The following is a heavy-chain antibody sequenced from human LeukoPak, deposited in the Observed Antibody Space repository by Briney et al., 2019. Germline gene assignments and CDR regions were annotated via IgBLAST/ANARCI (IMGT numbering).Heavy chain of an antibody. CDR1: GVTFSDYYS. J-gene: IGHJ4*02. CDR2: ISGSGRYI. Sequence: GGSLRLSCSASGVTFSDYYSMNWVRQAPGRGLEWVSVISGSGRYIYYGDSVRGRFTISRDNAKNSVLLEINSLRVEDTAVYYCATGLEDSNIDYWGQGTLVTVSS. CDR3: ATGLEDSNIDY. V-gene: IGHV3-21*01.